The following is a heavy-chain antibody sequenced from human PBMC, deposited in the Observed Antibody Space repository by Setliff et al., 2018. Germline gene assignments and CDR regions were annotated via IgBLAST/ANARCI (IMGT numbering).Heavy chain of an antibody. D-gene: IGHD2-15*01. V-gene: IGHV7-4-1*02. CDR2: INTNTGNP. CDR3: ARGYCSGGSCADFDY. J-gene: IGHJ4*02. CDR1: GGTFSNIG. Sequence: ASVKVSCKASGGTFSNIGINWVRQAPGQGLEWMGWINTNTGNPTYAQGFTGRFVFSLDTSVSTAYLQISSVKAEDTAVYYCARGYCSGGSCADFDYWGQGTLVTVSS.